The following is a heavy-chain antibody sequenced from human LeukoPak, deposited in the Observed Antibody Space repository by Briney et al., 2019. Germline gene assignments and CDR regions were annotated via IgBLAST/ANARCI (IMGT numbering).Heavy chain of an antibody. J-gene: IGHJ5*02. Sequence: AGGSLRLSCAASGFTFSSYWMSWVRQAPGKGLEWVANIKQDGSEKYYVDSVKGRFTISRDNAKNSLYLQMNSLRAEDTAVYYCAGDLGSYYDWFDPWGQGTLVTVSS. V-gene: IGHV3-7*03. CDR3: AGDLGSYYDWFDP. D-gene: IGHD1-26*01. CDR1: GFTFSSYW. CDR2: IKQDGSEK.